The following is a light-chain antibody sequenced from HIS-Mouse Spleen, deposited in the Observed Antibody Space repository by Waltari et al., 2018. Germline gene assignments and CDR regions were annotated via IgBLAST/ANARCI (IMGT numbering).Light chain of an antibody. CDR1: DSLRSY. V-gene: IGKV1-5*03. Sequence: SVALGQTVRITCQGDSLRSYYASWYQQKPGKAPKLLIYKASSLESGVPSRFSGSGSGTEFTLTISSLQPDDFATYYCQQYNSYSLTFGGGTKVEIK. J-gene: IGKJ4*01. CDR3: QQYNSYSLT. CDR2: KAS.